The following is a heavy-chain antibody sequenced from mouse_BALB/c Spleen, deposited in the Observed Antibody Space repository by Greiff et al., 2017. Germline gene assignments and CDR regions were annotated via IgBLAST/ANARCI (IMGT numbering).Heavy chain of an antibody. Sequence: VQLQESGAELVRPGVSVKISCKGSGYTFTDYAMHWVKQSHAKSLEWIGVISTYYGDASYNQKFKGKATMTVDKSSSTAYMELARLTSEDSAIYYCARTGRNSWFAYWGQGTLVTVSA. CDR1: GYTFTDYA. CDR3: ARTGRNSWFAY. CDR2: ISTYYGDA. J-gene: IGHJ3*01. V-gene: IGHV1S137*01.